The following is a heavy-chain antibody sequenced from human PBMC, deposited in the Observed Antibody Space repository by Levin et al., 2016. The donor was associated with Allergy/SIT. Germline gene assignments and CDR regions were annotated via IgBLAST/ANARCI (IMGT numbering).Heavy chain of an antibody. J-gene: IGHJ5*02. Sequence: GGSLRLSCAASGFTFSDYGMAWVRQAPGKGLEWVSAIRGSGDTAYYADSVKGRFTISRDNSKNTLYVQMNSLRAEDTAVYYCAISPNRDAYSVAHWGQGTLVTVSS. D-gene: IGHD5-24*01. V-gene: IGHV3-23*01. CDR2: IRGSGDTA. CDR1: GFTFSDYG. CDR3: AISPNRDAYSVAH.